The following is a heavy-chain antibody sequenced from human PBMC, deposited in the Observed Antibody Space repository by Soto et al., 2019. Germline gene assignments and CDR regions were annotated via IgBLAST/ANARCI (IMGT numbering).Heavy chain of an antibody. CDR1: GFTFSSYA. Sequence: PGGSLRLSCAASGFTFSSYAMSWVRQAPGKGLEWVSAISGSGGSTYYADSVKGRFTISRDNSKNTLYLQMNSLRAEDTAVYYSAKEVAYSSSWDTIDYWGQGTLVTVSS. J-gene: IGHJ4*02. CDR3: AKEVAYSSSWDTIDY. CDR2: ISGSGGST. D-gene: IGHD6-13*01. V-gene: IGHV3-23*01.